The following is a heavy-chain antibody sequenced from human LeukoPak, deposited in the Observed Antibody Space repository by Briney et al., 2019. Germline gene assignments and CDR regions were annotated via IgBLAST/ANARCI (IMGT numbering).Heavy chain of an antibody. V-gene: IGHV3-30*02. CDR2: IRYDGSNK. D-gene: IGHD3-22*01. J-gene: IGHJ3*02. CDR3: AKDSDYYDSSGPGHAFDI. CDR1: GFTFSSYG. Sequence: GGSLRLSCAASGFTFSSYGMHWVRQAPGKGLEWVAFIRYDGSNKYYADSVKGRFTISRDNSKNTLYLQMNSLRAEDTAVYYCAKDSDYYDSSGPGHAFDIWGQGTMVTVSS.